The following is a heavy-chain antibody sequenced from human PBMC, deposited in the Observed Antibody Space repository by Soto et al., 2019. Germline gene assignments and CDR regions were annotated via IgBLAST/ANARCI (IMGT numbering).Heavy chain of an antibody. D-gene: IGHD3-10*01. CDR3: ARGFFFCRRGAKGWLDP. J-gene: IGHJ5*01. V-gene: IGHV3-11*01. CDR1: GFTFSDYY. Sequence: PRLSCAASGFTFSDYYMSWIRQAPGKGLEWVSYISSSGSTIYYADSVKGRFTISRDNAKNSLYLQMNSLRAEDTAVYYCARGFFFCRRGAKGWLDPWYPEALLAVSS. CDR2: ISSSGSTI.